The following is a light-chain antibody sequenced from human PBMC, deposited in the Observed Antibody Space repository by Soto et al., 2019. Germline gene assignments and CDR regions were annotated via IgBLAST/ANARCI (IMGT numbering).Light chain of an antibody. Sequence: EIVLTQSPGTLSLSPGDRATLACRASQSINSRYLAWYQQTPGQAPRLVIYATSHRATGIPDRVSGSGSGTDVTLTISRLEPEDFAVYYCQQYGSSSWTFGQGTKVDIK. V-gene: IGKV3-20*01. CDR1: QSINSRY. CDR3: QQYGSSSWT. CDR2: ATS. J-gene: IGKJ1*01.